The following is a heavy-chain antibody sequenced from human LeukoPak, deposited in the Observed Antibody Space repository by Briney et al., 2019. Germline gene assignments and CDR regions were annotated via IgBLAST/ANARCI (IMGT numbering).Heavy chain of an antibody. CDR2: INDDGKTT. CDR1: GFNFRKTW. CDR3: ARDVSYGRMDV. J-gene: IGHJ6*02. D-gene: IGHD4-17*01. V-gene: IGHV3-74*01. Sequence: GGSLRLSCSASGFNFRKTWMQWVRQAPGQGLVWVSQINDDGKTTGYADSVKGRFTVSRDNGKNTLYLHMKSLRAEDTAVYYCARDVSYGRMDVWGLGTTVIVSS.